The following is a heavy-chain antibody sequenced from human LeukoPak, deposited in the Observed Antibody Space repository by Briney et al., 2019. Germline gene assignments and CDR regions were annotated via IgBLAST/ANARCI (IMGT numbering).Heavy chain of an antibody. D-gene: IGHD2-15*01. J-gene: IGHJ4*02. CDR1: GCRFTSYW. CDR2: IYSGVADT. Sequence: GESLKISFQGSGCRFTSYWMGWVRPVPGKGLGWIGIIYSGVADTQYSPSFQRQVTISADTSISTAYLQWSSLKASDNAMYYCARRRGYCRGGSCPYYFDYWGQGTLVTVSS. CDR3: ARRRGYCRGGSCPYYFDY. V-gene: IGHV5-51*01.